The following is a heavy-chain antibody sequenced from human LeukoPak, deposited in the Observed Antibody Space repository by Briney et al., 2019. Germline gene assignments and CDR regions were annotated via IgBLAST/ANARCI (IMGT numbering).Heavy chain of an antibody. J-gene: IGHJ4*02. CDR1: GFTFTSYW. D-gene: IGHD6-13*01. CDR2: ISIVGRTT. CDR3: ARINSSSWSTLDY. Sequence: PGGSLRLPCVASGFTFTSYWMHWVRQAPGKGLVWVSRISIVGRTTNYADSVKGRFTISRDNAKSTLYLQMSSLRAEDTAVYYCARINSSSWSTLDYWGQGTLVTVSS. V-gene: IGHV3-74*01.